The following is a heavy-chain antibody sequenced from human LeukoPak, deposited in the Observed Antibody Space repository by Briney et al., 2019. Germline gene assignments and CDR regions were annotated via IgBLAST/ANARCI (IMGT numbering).Heavy chain of an antibody. J-gene: IGHJ4*02. D-gene: IGHD6-13*01. Sequence: GASVKVSCKASGYTFTSYDINWVRQAPGQGLEWMGWINPNSGGTNYAQKFQGRVTMTRDTSISTAYMELSRLRSDDTAVYYCARRARYSSSWYLLDYWDQGTLVTVSS. CDR2: INPNSGGT. CDR3: ARRARYSSSWYLLDY. CDR1: GYTFTSYD. V-gene: IGHV1-2*02.